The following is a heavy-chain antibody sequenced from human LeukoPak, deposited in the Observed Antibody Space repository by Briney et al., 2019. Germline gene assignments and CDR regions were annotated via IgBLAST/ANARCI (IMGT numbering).Heavy chain of an antibody. CDR3: ARSTGHYFDY. D-gene: IGHD2-8*02. J-gene: IGHJ4*02. CDR1: GYTFTDYY. CDR2: INPNSGGT. V-gene: IGHV1-2*06. Sequence: GASVKVSCKASGYTFTDYYMHWVRQAPGQGLESMGRINPNSGGTNYAQKFQGRVTMTRDTPISTAYMDLSSLRSDDTAVYYCARSTGHYFDYWGQGILVTVSS.